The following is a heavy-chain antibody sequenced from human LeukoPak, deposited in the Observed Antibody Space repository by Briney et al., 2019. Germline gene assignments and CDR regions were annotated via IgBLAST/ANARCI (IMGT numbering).Heavy chain of an antibody. CDR1: GYTFTVYS. Sequence: VASVKVSCKASGYTFTVYSINWLRQAPGQGLEWMGWITTSTGKPTYAQGFTGRFVFSLDTSVSTTYPHINSLKAEDTAVYYCARDASMINFDYWGQGSLVTVSS. D-gene: IGHD3-16*01. J-gene: IGHJ4*02. CDR3: ARDASMINFDY. V-gene: IGHV7-4-1*02. CDR2: ITTSTGKP.